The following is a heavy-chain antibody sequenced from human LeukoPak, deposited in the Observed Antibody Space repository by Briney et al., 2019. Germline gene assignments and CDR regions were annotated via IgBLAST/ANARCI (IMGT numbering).Heavy chain of an antibody. V-gene: IGHV1-2*02. CDR1: GYTSIVYY. CDR2: INPNSGAT. CDR3: ATEVTD. Sequence: GASVKVSCKASGYTSIVYYMHWVRQAPGQGLEWMGWINPNSGATNYAQKFQGRVTMTRDTSISTAYMELSRLRSDDTAVYYCATEVTDWGQGTLVTVSS. J-gene: IGHJ4*02. D-gene: IGHD5-18*01.